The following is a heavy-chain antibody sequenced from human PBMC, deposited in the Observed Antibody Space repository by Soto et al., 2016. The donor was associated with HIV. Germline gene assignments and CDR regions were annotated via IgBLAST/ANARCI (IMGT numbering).Heavy chain of an antibody. D-gene: IGHD3-22*01. J-gene: IGHJ1*01. CDR2: IIPIFGTA. V-gene: IGHV1-69*01. CDR3: ARGYYYDSSGYYYQYFHH. CDR1: GGTFSRYA. Sequence: QVQLVQSGAEVKKPGSSVKVSCKASGGTFSRYAISWVRQAPGQGLEWMGGIIPIFGTASYAQKFQGRVTITADESTSTAYMELSSLISEDTAVFYCARGYYYDSSGYYYQYFHHWGQGTLVTVSS.